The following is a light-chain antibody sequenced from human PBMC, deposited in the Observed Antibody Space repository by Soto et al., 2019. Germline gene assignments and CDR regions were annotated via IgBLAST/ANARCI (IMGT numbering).Light chain of an antibody. J-gene: IGKJ2*01. CDR2: GAS. CDR3: QQYNNWPPYT. V-gene: IGKV3-15*01. CDR1: QSVSSS. Sequence: EIVMTQSPGTLSVSPGERATLSCRASQSVSSSLAWYQQRPGRAPRLLIYGASTRATGVPARFSGSGSGTEFTLTITSLQSEDFAVYYCQQYNNWPPYTFGQGTKLQIK.